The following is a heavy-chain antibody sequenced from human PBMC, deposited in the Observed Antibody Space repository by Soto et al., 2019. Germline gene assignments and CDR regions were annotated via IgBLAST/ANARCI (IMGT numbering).Heavy chain of an antibody. CDR1: GGSVSTGVHY. Sequence: QVQLQESGPGLVKPSETQSVTCTVSVSGGSVSTGVHYWSWIRQPPGKGLEWIGYIYYSGSTNYTPSLKSRVTISVDTSKNQFSLKLTSVTAADTAVYYCARGYYSSWYWFDRWGRGTLVTVSS. J-gene: IGHJ2*01. CDR2: IYYSGST. D-gene: IGHD6-13*01. CDR3: ARGYYSSWYWFDR. V-gene: IGHV4-61*08.